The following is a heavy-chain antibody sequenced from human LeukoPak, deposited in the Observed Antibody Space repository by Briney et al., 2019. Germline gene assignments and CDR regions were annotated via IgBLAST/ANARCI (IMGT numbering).Heavy chain of an antibody. V-gene: IGHV5-51*01. Sequence: GESLKISCKGSGYSFTSYWIGWVRQMPGKGLEWMGIIYPGDSDTRYSPSFRGQVTISADKSISTAYLQWSSLKASDTAMYFCARHGRIAALVGGKDYYYYYMDVWGKGTTVTVSS. D-gene: IGHD6-13*01. CDR2: IYPGDSDT. J-gene: IGHJ6*03. CDR1: GYSFTSYW. CDR3: ARHGRIAALVGGKDYYYYYMDV.